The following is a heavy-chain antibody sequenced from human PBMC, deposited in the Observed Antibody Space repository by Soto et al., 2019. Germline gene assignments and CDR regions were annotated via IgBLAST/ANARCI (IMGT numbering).Heavy chain of an antibody. Sequence: VGSVRLSCVASGFTFSNFAMAWVRQAPGEGLEWVSAISGSGDDTFYADSMKGRFTMSRDNSKDTLYLQINSLRAEDTAVYYCASPMPKHGTTFGFWGQGTLVTVSS. CDR2: ISGSGDDT. J-gene: IGHJ4*02. CDR1: GFTFSNFA. D-gene: IGHD1-1*01. V-gene: IGHV3-23*01. CDR3: ASPMPKHGTTFGF.